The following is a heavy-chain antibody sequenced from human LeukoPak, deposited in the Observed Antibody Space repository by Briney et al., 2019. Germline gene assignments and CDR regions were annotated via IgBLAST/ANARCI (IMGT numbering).Heavy chain of an antibody. J-gene: IGHJ4*02. CDR2: IYYSGST. CDR1: GGSISSYY. CDR3: ASSAAGYSTGWPRHYYFDY. Sequence: SETLSLTCTVSGGSISSYYWSWIRQPPGKGLEWIGYIYYSGSTNANTSLNSRVTISVATSKYQSSLTLSSVTAADPAVYYCASSAAGYSTGWPRHYYFDYWGQGTLVTVSS. D-gene: IGHD6-19*01. V-gene: IGHV4-59*08.